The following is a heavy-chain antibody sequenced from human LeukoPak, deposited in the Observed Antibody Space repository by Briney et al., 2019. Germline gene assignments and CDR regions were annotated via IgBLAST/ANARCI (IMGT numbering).Heavy chain of an antibody. J-gene: IGHJ4*02. CDR2: IIPILGIA. V-gene: IGHV1-69*04. Sequence: ASVEVSCKASVGTFISYSISWVRHAPGQGLEWMGRIIPILGIANYARKFQGRVTITADKSTSTAYMEVRSLRSEDTAVYYCAREINYDSGVWGQGTLVTVSS. CDR1: VGTFISYS. CDR3: AREINYDSGV. D-gene: IGHD3-22*01.